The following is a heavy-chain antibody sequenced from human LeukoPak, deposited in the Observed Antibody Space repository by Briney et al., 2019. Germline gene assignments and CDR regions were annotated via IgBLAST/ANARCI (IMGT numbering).Heavy chain of an antibody. V-gene: IGHV4-30-4*08. D-gene: IGHD3-22*01. CDR1: GGSISSGDYY. Sequence: PSETLSLTCTVSGGSISSGDYYWSWIRQPPGKGLEWIGYIYYSGSTYYNPSLKSRVTISVDTSKNQFSLKLSSVTAADTVVYYCARDGFRYYYDSSGYDYWGQGTLVTVSS. CDR2: IYYSGST. J-gene: IGHJ4*02. CDR3: ARDGFRYYYDSSGYDY.